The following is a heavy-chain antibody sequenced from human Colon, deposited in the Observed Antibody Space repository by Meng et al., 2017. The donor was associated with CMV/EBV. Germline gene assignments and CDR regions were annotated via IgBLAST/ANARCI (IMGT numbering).Heavy chain of an antibody. Sequence: GESLKISCEASGFVFNKYAMTWVRQAPGRGLEWVSAISGTGGSTYYADSVKGRFTISRDNSKNSLYLQMNSLRVEDTAVYYCARDPSSSSGPDYFDYWGQGTLVTVSS. V-gene: IGHV3-23*01. CDR1: GFVFNKYA. CDR2: ISGTGGST. D-gene: IGHD6-6*01. J-gene: IGHJ4*02. CDR3: ARDPSSSSGPDYFDY.